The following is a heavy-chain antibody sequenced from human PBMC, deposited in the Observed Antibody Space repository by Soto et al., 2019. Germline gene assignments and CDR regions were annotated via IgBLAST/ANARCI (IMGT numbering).Heavy chain of an antibody. CDR2: ISAYNGNT. CDR1: GYTFTSYG. CDR3: ARDDKAGTETYYYYYGMDV. D-gene: IGHD6-13*01. V-gene: IGHV1-18*01. J-gene: IGHJ6*02. Sequence: SVKVSCKASGYTFTSYGISWVRQAPVQGLEWMGWISAYNGNTNYAQKLQGRVTMTTDTSTSTAYMELRSLRSDDTAVYYCARDDKAGTETYYYYYGMDVWGQGTTVTVSS.